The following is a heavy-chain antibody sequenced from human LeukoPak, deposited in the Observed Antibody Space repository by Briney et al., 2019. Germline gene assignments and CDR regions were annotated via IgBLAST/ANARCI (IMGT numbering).Heavy chain of an antibody. CDR1: GFTFSSYE. V-gene: IGHV3-48*03. CDR2: ISSSGSTI. Sequence: GGSLRLSCAASGFTFSSYEMNWVRQAPGKGLERVSYISSSGSTIYYADSVKGRFTISRDNAKNSLYLQMNSLRAEDTAVYYCARDQFDSSGWFDYWGQGTLVTVSS. CDR3: ARDQFDSSGWFDY. J-gene: IGHJ4*02. D-gene: IGHD6-19*01.